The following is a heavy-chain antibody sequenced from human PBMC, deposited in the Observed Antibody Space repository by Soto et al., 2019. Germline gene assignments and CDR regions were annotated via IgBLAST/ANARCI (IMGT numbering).Heavy chain of an antibody. V-gene: IGHV1-3*01. Sequence: GASVKVSCKASGYTFTSYAMHWVRQAPGQRLEWMGWINAGNGNTKYSQKFQGRVTITRDTSASTAYMELSSLRSEDTAVYYCARDPLWGTAMVLWYFDLWGRGTLVTVSS. CDR1: GYTFTSYA. J-gene: IGHJ2*01. D-gene: IGHD5-18*01. CDR2: INAGNGNT. CDR3: ARDPLWGTAMVLWYFDL.